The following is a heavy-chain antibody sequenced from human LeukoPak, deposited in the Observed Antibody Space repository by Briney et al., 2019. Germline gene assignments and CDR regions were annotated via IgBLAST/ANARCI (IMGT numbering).Heavy chain of an antibody. CDR3: ARARRNYYYYMDV. J-gene: IGHJ6*03. Sequence: GGSLRLSCAASGFTFSSYEMNWVRQAPGKGLEWDSYISSSGSTIYYADSVKGRFTISRDNAKNSLYLQMNSLRAEDTAVYYCARARRNYYYYMDVWGKGTTVTISS. CDR2: ISSSGSTI. D-gene: IGHD1-14*01. CDR1: GFTFSSYE. V-gene: IGHV3-48*03.